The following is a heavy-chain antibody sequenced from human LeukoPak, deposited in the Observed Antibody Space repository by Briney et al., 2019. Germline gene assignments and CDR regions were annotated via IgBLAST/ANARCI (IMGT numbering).Heavy chain of an antibody. D-gene: IGHD2-2*01. CDR3: APHCSSTSCPDY. Sequence: PGGSLRLSCAASGFTFSSYWMSWVRQAPGKGLEWVANINQDGSEKYYVDSVKGRFTMSRDNAKNSLYLQMNSLRAEDTAVYYCAPHCSSTSCPDYWGQGTLVTVSS. CDR2: INQDGSEK. CDR1: GFTFSSYW. J-gene: IGHJ4*02. V-gene: IGHV3-7*01.